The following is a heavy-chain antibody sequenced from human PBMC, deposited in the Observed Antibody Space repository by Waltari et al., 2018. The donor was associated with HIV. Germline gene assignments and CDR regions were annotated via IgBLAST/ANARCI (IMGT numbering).Heavy chain of an antibody. CDR3: ARDRTGSYYVDY. D-gene: IGHD3-10*01. Sequence: QVQLVQSGVEVKEPGASAKVSCKASGYTFTNYGIGWVRQAPGQGLEWVAWINPYDGNTNYAQSLQGRVTMLTDTSTSTAYMELRSLRSDDTAVYYCARDRTGSYYVDYWGQGTLVTVSS. CDR2: INPYDGNT. V-gene: IGHV1-18*01. J-gene: IGHJ4*02. CDR1: GYTFTNYG.